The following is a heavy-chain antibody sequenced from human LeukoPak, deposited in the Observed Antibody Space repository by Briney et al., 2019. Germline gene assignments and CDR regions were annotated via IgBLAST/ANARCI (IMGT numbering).Heavy chain of an antibody. CDR3: ARDGGY. V-gene: IGHV4-61*02. D-gene: IGHD3-16*01. CDR1: GGSISSGSYY. Sequence: PSQTLSLTCTVSGGSISSGSYYWSWIRQPAGKGLEWIGRIYTSGSTNYNPSLKSQVTISVDTSKNQFSLKLSSVTAADTAVYYCARDGGYWGQGTLVTVSS. CDR2: IYTSGST. J-gene: IGHJ4*02.